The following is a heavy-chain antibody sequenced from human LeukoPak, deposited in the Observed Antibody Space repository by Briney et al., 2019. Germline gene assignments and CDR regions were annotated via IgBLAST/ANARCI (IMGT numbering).Heavy chain of an antibody. Sequence: PGRSLRLSCAASGFTFSTYGMHWVRPAPGKGLEGVSFIWYDGSNKYYADSVKGRFTISRDNPKNTLYLQMNSLRDEDTAVYYCARGGDSAETAFDCWGQGTLVTVSS. CDR3: ARGGDSAETAFDC. V-gene: IGHV3-33*01. D-gene: IGHD2-21*02. CDR2: IWYDGSNK. J-gene: IGHJ4*02. CDR1: GFTFSTYG.